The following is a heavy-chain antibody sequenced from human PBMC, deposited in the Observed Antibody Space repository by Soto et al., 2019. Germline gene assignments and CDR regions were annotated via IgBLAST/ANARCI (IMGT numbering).Heavy chain of an antibody. CDR3: ARARGYGSQSSRWHYLDS. V-gene: IGHV4-59*01. CDR2: IYYTGST. J-gene: IGHJ4*02. CDR1: SGSITNYY. Sequence: PSETLSLHCTFSSGSITNYYLNWIRQPPGKELEWIGYIYYTGSTNYNPALESRVTISVDTSKNQFSLKLNSVTAADTAVYYCARARGYGSQSSRWHYLDSWGPGILVTDSS. D-gene: IGHD3-10*01.